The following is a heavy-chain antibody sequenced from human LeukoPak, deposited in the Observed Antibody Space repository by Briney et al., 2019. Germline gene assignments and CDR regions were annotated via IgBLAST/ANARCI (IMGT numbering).Heavy chain of an antibody. V-gene: IGHV4-4*07. CDR1: GGSISSFY. CDR2: IFSSGST. J-gene: IGHJ6*03. Sequence: SETLSLTCTSSGGSISSFYWSWIRQPAEKGLEWIGHIFSSGSTNYNPSFRGRVTISVDRYNDQFSLQLRYVTAADPAVYYCATLVQQPPYSYYYMDVWGKGTTVTVSS. D-gene: IGHD1-1*01. CDR3: ATLVQQPPYSYYYMDV.